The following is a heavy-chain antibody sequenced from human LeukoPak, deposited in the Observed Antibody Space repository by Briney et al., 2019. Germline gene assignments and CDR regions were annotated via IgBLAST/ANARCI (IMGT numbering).Heavy chain of an antibody. J-gene: IGHJ4*02. Sequence: SETLSLTCIVSGGSISSYYWSWIRQPPGKGLEWIGYIYYSGNTNYNPSLKSRVTISIDTSKNQFSLKLSSVTAADTAVYHCARVGDGNFDYWGQGTLATVSS. CDR1: GGSISSYY. CDR3: ARVGDGNFDY. D-gene: IGHD3-10*01. V-gene: IGHV4-59*01. CDR2: IYYSGNT.